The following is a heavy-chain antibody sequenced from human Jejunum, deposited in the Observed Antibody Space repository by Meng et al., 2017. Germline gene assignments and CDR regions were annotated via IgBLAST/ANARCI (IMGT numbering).Heavy chain of an antibody. J-gene: IGHJ4*02. CDR3: RLAYCVSDCGDY. CDR1: GGSFSTYD. D-gene: IGHD2-21*02. Sequence: QVQVQKWGAGLLKPSETLSLTCAFQGGSFSTYDWSWIRQPPGKGLEWLGQIHHSGSINDNPSLKGRVTMSVDTSRSQISLKLNSVTAADTAVYYCRLAYCVSDCGDYWGQGTLVTVSS. CDR2: IHHSGSI. V-gene: IGHV4-34*01.